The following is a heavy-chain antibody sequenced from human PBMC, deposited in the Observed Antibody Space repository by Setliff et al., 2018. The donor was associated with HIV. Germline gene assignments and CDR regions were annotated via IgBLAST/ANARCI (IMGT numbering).Heavy chain of an antibody. CDR2: FDPEDGET. D-gene: IGHD3-22*01. CDR1: GYTLTEVS. V-gene: IGHV1-24*01. J-gene: IGHJ6*03. CDR3: ARGWDSSDYFSSRSYYYYYMDV. Sequence: ASVKVSCKVSGYTLTEVSIHWVRQAPGKGLEWMGYFDPEDGETVHAQKFQGRVTMTEDTSTDTAYMELSGLRSEDTAVYFCARGWDSSDYFSSRSYYYYYMDVWGKGTTVTVSS.